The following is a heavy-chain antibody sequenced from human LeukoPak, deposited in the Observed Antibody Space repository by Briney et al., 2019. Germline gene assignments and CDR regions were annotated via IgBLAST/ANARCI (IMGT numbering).Heavy chain of an antibody. D-gene: IGHD3-10*01. V-gene: IGHV3-30*18. CDR2: ISNDGSNK. J-gene: IGHJ3*02. CDR1: GFTFSSYG. CDR3: AKGRGAFDI. Sequence: GGSLRLSCVASGFTFSSYGMHWVRQAPGKGLEWVAVISNDGSNKYYADSVKGRFTISRDNSKNTLYLQMNSLRAEDTAVYYCAKGRGAFDIWGQGTVVTVSS.